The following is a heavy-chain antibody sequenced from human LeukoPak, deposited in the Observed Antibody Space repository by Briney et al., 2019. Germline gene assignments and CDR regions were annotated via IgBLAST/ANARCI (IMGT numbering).Heavy chain of an antibody. Sequence: GESLKISCKGSGYSFTSYWIGWVRQMPGKGLEWMGIIYPGDSDTRYSPSFQGQVTISADKSISTAYLQWSSLKASDTAMYYCARRGYCSSTSCYTYAFDIWGQGTMVTVSS. CDR1: GYSFTSYW. D-gene: IGHD2-2*02. CDR3: ARRGYCSSTSCYTYAFDI. V-gene: IGHV5-51*01. J-gene: IGHJ3*02. CDR2: IYPGDSDT.